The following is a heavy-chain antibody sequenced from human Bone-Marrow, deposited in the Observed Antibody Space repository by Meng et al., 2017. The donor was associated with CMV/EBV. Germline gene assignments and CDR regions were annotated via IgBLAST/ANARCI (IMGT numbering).Heavy chain of an antibody. V-gene: IGHV4-34*01. D-gene: IGHD1-1*01. Sequence: SETLSLTCAVYGGSFSGYYWSWIRQPPGKGLEWIGEINHSGSTNYNPSLKSRVTISVDTSKNQFSLKLSPVTAADTAVYYCASPGPNWLNYYYGMDVWGQGTTVTVSS. CDR2: INHSGST. CDR1: GGSFSGYY. J-gene: IGHJ6*02. CDR3: ASPGPNWLNYYYGMDV.